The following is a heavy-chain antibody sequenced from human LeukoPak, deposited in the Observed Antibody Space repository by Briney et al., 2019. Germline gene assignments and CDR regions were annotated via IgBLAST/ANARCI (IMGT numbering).Heavy chain of an antibody. CDR1: GFTFGDYA. Sequence: PGRSLRLSCTASGFTFGDYAMSWVRQAPGKGLEWGGFIRSKAYGGTTEYAASVKGRFTISRDDSKSIAYLQMNSLKTEDTAVYYCTSHYYYDSKDFDYWGQGTLVTVSS. CDR3: TSHYYYDSKDFDY. D-gene: IGHD3-22*01. V-gene: IGHV3-49*04. J-gene: IGHJ4*02. CDR2: IRSKAYGGTT.